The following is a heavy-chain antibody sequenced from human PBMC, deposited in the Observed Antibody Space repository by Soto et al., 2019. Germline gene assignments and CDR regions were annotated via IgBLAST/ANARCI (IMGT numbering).Heavy chain of an antibody. D-gene: IGHD1-26*01. J-gene: IGHJ6*02. CDR3: ARAPSGSYPYYYGMDV. CDR1: GGSFSSYA. CDR2: IIPIFGTA. Sequence: SVKVSCKASGGSFSSYAISRVRQAPGQGLEWMGGIIPIFGTANYAQKFQGRVTITADESTSTAYMELSSLRSEDTAASYCARAPSGSYPYYYGMDVWGQGTKVTLS. V-gene: IGHV1-69*13.